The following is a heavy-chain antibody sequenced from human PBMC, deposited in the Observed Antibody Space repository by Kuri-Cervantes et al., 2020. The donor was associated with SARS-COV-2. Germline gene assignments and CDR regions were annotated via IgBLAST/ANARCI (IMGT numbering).Heavy chain of an antibody. CDR2: IWYDGSNK. Sequence: GESLKISCAASGFTFSSYGMHWVRQAPGKGLEWVAVIWYDGSNKYYADSVKGRFTVSRDRSKNTLYLQMNSLRLEDSAVYYCARDGYCSSTSCYTDYWGQGTLVTCYS. V-gene: IGHV3-33*01. CDR1: GFTFSSYG. CDR3: ARDGYCSSTSCYTDY. D-gene: IGHD2-2*02. J-gene: IGHJ4*02.